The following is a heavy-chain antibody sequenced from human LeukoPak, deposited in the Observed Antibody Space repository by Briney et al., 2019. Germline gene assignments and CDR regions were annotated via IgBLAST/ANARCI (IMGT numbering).Heavy chain of an antibody. J-gene: IGHJ4*02. V-gene: IGHV4-34*01. CDR3: AGTYYYFDY. D-gene: IGHD3-10*01. CDR1: GGSFSGYY. Sequence: PSETLSLTCAVYGGSFSGYYWSWIRQPPGKGLEWIGEINHSGSTNYNPSLKSRVTISVDTSKNQFSLKLSSVTAAGTAVYYCAGTYYYFDYWGQGTLVTVSS. CDR2: INHSGST.